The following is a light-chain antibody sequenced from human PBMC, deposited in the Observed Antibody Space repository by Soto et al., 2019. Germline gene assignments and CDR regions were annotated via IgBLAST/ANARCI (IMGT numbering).Light chain of an antibody. Sequence: EIGLIQSPATLSLSPGERATLSCWASQSVSSSLAWYQQKPGQAPRLLSFGASNRATGIPVRFSGSGSGTDFTLTISSLEPEDFTVYYCQQHSNWPLTFGGGTKVDIK. J-gene: IGKJ4*01. CDR2: GAS. CDR1: QSVSSS. CDR3: QQHSNWPLT. V-gene: IGKV3-11*01.